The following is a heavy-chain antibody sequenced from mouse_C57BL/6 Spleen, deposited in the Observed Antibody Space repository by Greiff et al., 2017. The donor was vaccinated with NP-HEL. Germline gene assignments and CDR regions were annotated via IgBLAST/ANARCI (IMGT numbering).Heavy chain of an antibody. CDR2: ISYDGSN. CDR3: ARDQDYGSSYRFAY. D-gene: IGHD1-1*01. J-gene: IGHJ3*01. Sequence: EVQRVESGPGLVKPSQSLSLTCSVTGYSITSGYYWNWIRQFPGNKLEWMGYISYDGSNNYNPSFKNRITITRDTSKNQFFLKLNSVTTEDTATYYCARDQDYGSSYRFAYWGQGTLVTVSA. V-gene: IGHV3-6*01. CDR1: GYSITSGYY.